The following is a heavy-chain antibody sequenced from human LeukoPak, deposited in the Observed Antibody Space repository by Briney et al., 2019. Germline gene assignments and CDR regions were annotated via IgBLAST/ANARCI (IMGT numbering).Heavy chain of an antibody. CDR1: GLTISNNF. V-gene: IGHV3-66*01. Sequence: GGSLRLSCAASGLTISNNFMGWVRQAPGKGLEWVSLIYSGGSTYSADSVKGRFTISRDNSKNTLHLQMNSLRAEDTAVYYCAREGSYGDYENWFDPWGQGTLVTVSS. CDR2: IYSGGST. CDR3: AREGSYGDYENWFDP. J-gene: IGHJ5*02. D-gene: IGHD4-17*01.